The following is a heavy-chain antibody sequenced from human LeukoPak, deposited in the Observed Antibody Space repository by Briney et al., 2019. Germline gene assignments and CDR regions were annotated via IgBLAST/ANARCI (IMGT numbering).Heavy chain of an antibody. Sequence: KAGGSLRLSCAASGFTFTNAWMSWVCQAPGKGLEWVGRIKSSVSGGTTDYAAPVKGRFTISRDDSKNTLHLQMDSLRTEDTAVYYCTSDLPGGYSNYFDDWGQGTLVTVSS. CDR1: GFTFTNAW. J-gene: IGHJ4*02. D-gene: IGHD4-23*01. CDR3: TSDLPGGYSNYFDD. CDR2: IKSSVSGGTT. V-gene: IGHV3-15*01.